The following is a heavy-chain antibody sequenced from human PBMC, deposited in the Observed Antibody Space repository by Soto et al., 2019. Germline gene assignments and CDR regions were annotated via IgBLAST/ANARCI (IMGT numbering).Heavy chain of an antibody. J-gene: IGHJ6*02. CDR3: AREIDGYYGMDV. Sequence: QVQLVQSGAEVKKPGSSVKVSCKASGGTFSTDSISWVRQAPGQGLEWMGGIIPMFGTANNAQKFQGRVTITADESTSTAYMELSSLRSEDTAVYFCAREIDGYYGMDVWGQGTTVTLPS. V-gene: IGHV1-69*12. CDR2: IIPMFGTA. CDR1: GGTFSTDS.